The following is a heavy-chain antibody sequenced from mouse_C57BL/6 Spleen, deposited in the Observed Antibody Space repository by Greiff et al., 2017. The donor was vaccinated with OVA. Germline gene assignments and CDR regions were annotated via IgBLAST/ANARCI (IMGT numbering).Heavy chain of an antibody. V-gene: IGHV1-52*01. D-gene: IGHD1-1*01. Sequence: QVHVKQPGAELVRPGSSVKLSCKASGYTFTSYWMHWVKQRPIQGLEWIGNIDPSDSETHYNQKFKDKATLTVDKSSSTAYMQLSSLTSEDSAVYYCARSGYYGSSQPPYAMDYWGQGTSVTVSS. J-gene: IGHJ4*01. CDR2: IDPSDSET. CDR1: GYTFTSYW. CDR3: ARSGYYGSSQPPYAMDY.